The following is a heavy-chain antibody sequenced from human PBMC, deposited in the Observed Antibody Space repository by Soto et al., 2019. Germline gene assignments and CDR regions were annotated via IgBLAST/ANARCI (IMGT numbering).Heavy chain of an antibody. V-gene: IGHV4-59*01. Sequence: SETLSLTCTVSGGSISSYYWSWIRQPPGKGLEWIGYIYYSGSTNYNPSLKSRVTISVDTSRNQISLKLRSVTDADKAVYYCGRYGGWDFDNWGQGTLVTVSS. D-gene: IGHD6-19*01. CDR1: GGSISSYY. J-gene: IGHJ4*02. CDR3: GRYGGWDFDN. CDR2: IYYSGST.